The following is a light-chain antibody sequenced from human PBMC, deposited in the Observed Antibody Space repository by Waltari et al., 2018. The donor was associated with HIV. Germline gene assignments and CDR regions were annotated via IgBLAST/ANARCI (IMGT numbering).Light chain of an antibody. CDR2: EVT. CDR1: SSDIGAYDF. J-gene: IGLJ3*02. Sequence: QSALTQPPSASGSLGQSVTISSTGPSSDIGAYDFVSWFQQHPRSAPTRLLYEVTRRPSTVSDRFSGSRAGSTAFLTVAGRQPDDEATYFCSSYGDSLRVLFGGGTNVTVL. V-gene: IGLV2-8*01. CDR3: SSYGDSLRVL.